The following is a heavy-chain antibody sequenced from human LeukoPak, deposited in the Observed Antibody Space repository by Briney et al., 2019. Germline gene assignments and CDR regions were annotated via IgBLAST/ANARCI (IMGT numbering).Heavy chain of an antibody. V-gene: IGHV1-2*02. CDR2: INPNSGGT. CDR3: ARGSVVRGVISY. Sequence: ASVKVSCKASGYTFTSYGISWVRQAPGQGLEWMGWINPNSGGTNYAQKFQGRVTMTRDTSISTARMELSRLRSDDTAVYYCARGSVVRGVISYWGQGTLVTVSS. CDR1: GYTFTSYG. J-gene: IGHJ4*02. D-gene: IGHD3-10*01.